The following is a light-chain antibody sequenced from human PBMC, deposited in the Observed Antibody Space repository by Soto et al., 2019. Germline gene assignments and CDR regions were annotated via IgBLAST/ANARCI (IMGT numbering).Light chain of an antibody. CDR3: SSYTSSSTHWV. Sequence: QSVLTQPASVSGSPGQSITISCTGTSSDVGGYNYVSWYQQHPGKAPKFMIYEVSNRPSGVSNRFSGSKSGSTASLTISGLQAEDEADYYCSSYTSSSTHWVFGGGTKVTVL. CDR2: EVS. CDR1: SSDVGGYNY. J-gene: IGLJ3*02. V-gene: IGLV2-14*01.